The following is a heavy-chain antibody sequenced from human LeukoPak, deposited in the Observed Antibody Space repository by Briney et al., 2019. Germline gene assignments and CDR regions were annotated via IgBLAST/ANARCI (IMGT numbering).Heavy chain of an antibody. CDR2: ISYDGSNK. V-gene: IGHV3-30*18. CDR3: AKDPIVVVITLFDY. Sequence: GGSLRLSCAASGFTFSSYGMHWVRQAPGKGLEWVAVISYDGSNKYYADSVKGRFTISRDNSKNTLYLQMNSLRAEDTAVYYCAKDPIVVVITLFDYWGQGTLVTVSS. D-gene: IGHD3-22*01. J-gene: IGHJ4*02. CDR1: GFTFSSYG.